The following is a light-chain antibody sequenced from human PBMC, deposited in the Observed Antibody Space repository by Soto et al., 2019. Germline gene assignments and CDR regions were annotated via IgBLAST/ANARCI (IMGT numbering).Light chain of an antibody. CDR1: QSISSW. J-gene: IGKJ1*01. V-gene: IGKV1-5*01. Sequence: DIQMTQSPSTLSASVGDRVTITCRASQSISSWLAWYQQKPGKAPKLLIYDASSLESGVPSRFSGSVSGTEFTLTISSLQPDDFATYYCQQYNSYSATFGQGTKADIK. CDR3: QQYNSYSAT. CDR2: DAS.